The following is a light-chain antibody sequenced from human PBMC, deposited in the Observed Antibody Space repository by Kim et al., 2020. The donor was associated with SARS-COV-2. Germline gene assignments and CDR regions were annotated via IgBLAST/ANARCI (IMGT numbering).Light chain of an antibody. J-gene: IGKJ1*01. V-gene: IGKV1-27*01. CDR1: QGITNS. CDR2: AAS. CDR3: QKHNSAPWT. Sequence: VSVGDRVTTTCRASQGITNSLAWYQQKPGKVPQLLIYAASALQSGVPSRFSGSGSGTDFTLTISSLQPEDVATYYCQKHNSAPWTFGQGTKVDIK.